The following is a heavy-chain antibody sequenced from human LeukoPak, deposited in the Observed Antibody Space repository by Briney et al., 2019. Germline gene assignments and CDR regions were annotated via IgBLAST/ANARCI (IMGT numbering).Heavy chain of an antibody. D-gene: IGHD2-21*01. Sequence: GGSLRLSCAASGFTFSSYWMHWVRQAPGKGLEWVAFIRYDGSNKYYADSVKGRFTISRDNSKNTLYLQMNSLRAEDTAVYCCAKDGIFGFDPWGQGTLVTVSS. V-gene: IGHV3-30*02. CDR2: IRYDGSNK. CDR1: GFTFSSYW. J-gene: IGHJ5*02. CDR3: AKDGIFGFDP.